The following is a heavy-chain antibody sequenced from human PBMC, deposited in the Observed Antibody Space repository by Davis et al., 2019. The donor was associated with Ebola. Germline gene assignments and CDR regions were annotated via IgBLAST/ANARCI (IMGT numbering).Heavy chain of an antibody. CDR3: ARLGYHDAFDI. J-gene: IGHJ3*02. D-gene: IGHD5-18*01. V-gene: IGHV5-51*01. Sequence: GESLKISCKGSGYSFTSYWIGWVRQMPGKGLEWMGIIYPSDSDTRYSPSFQGQVSISADKPISSAYLQWSSLKASDTAMYYCARLGYHDAFDIWGQGTMVTVSS. CDR1: GYSFTSYW. CDR2: IYPSDSDT.